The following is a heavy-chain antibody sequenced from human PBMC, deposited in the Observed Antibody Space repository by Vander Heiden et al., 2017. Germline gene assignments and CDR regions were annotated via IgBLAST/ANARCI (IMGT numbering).Heavy chain of an antibody. D-gene: IGHD3-10*01. J-gene: IGHJ6*02. Sequence: EVQLVESGGGLVQPGGSLRLSCAVSGVTLTRHAIHWVRQPPGKGLEWVSGIFWEGGGTGYADSVRGRFTISRDTAKRSLYLQMNSLRPDDTAVYYCTRDLSPGGADVWGQGTTVTVS. V-gene: IGHV3-9*01. CDR3: TRDLSPGGADV. CDR2: IFWEGGGT. CDR1: GVTLTRHA.